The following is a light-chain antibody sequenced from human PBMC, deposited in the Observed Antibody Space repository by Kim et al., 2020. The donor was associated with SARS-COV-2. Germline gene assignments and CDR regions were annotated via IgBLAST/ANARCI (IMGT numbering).Light chain of an antibody. CDR2: RDV. J-gene: IGLJ3*02. CDR3: QVWDSSLRV. Sequence: VALGQSARITCGGDNIGSKSVHWYQQKSGQAPVLVIYRDVNRPSGIPGRFSGSSSGNTATLTISRAQGGDEADYYCQVWDSSLRVFGGGTQLTVL. V-gene: IGLV3-9*01. CDR1: NIGSKS.